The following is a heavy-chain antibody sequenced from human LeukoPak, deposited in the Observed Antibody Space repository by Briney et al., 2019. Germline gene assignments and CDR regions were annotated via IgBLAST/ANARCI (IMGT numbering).Heavy chain of an antibody. Sequence: GALVKVSCNASGYTFTSYAMNWVRQAPGQGLEWMGWINTNTGNPTYAQGFTGRFVFSLDTSVSTAYLQISSLKAEDTAVYYCARSPMYSSSWPFLDYWGQGTLVTVSS. CDR2: INTNTGNP. CDR3: ARSPMYSSSWPFLDY. D-gene: IGHD6-13*01. V-gene: IGHV7-4-1*02. J-gene: IGHJ4*02. CDR1: GYTFTSYA.